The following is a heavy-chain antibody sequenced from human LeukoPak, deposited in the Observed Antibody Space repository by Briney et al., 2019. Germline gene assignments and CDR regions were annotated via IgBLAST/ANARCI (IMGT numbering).Heavy chain of an antibody. CDR1: GFTFSNYA. Sequence: GGSLRLSCAASGFTFSNYAMGWVRQAPGKGLEWVSTIRDSGAYGCYADSVKGRFTISSDNARNTLYLQMNSLRAEDTAVYYCARDGFLGPVTAYLDYWGQGTPVTVSS. J-gene: IGHJ4*02. CDR3: ARDGFLGPVTAYLDY. CDR2: IRDSGAYG. D-gene: IGHD2-21*02. V-gene: IGHV3-23*01.